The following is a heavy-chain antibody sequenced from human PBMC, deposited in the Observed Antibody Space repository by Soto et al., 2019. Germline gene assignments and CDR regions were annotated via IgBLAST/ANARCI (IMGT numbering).Heavy chain of an antibody. J-gene: IGHJ5*02. D-gene: IGHD3-22*01. CDR3: ARDTNYYDSSGPSRWFDP. V-gene: IGHV4-4*02. Sequence: QVQLQESGPGLVKPSGTLSLTCAVSGGSISSSNWWSWVRQPPGKGLEWIGEIYHSGSTNYNPSLQSRVSISVGKSKNQFSLKLSSVTAADTAVYYCARDTNYYDSSGPSRWFDPWGQGTLVTVSS. CDR2: IYHSGST. CDR1: GGSISSSNW.